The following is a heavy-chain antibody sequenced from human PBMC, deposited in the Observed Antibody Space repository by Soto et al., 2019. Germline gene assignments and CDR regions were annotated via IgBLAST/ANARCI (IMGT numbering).Heavy chain of an antibody. D-gene: IGHD2-15*01. CDR1: GGSISSSSYY. CDR2: IYYSGST. V-gene: IGHV4-39*01. CDR3: ARSEGSSGGEAFDI. Sequence: QLQLQESGPGLAKPSETLSLTCTVSGGSISSSSYYWGWIRQPPGKGLEWIGSIYYSGSTYCNPSPNSRVAISVDTTKTEFCLKLSSMTAADTVVYDCARSEGSSGGEAFDIWCDGTIVAVSS. J-gene: IGHJ3*02.